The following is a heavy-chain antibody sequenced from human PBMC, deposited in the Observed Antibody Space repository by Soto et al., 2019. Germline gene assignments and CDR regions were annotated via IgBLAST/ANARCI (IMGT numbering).Heavy chain of an antibody. CDR2: ISYDGSNK. J-gene: IGHJ6*02. Sequence: QVQLVESGGGVVQPGRSLRLTCAASGFTFSSYAMHWVRQAPGKALEWVAVISYDGSNKYYADSVKGRFTISRDNSKNTLYLQMNSLRAEDTAVYYCARVYCSGGSCYLRYYYYGMDVWGQGTTVTVSS. CDR3: ARVYCSGGSCYLRYYYYGMDV. D-gene: IGHD2-15*01. CDR1: GFTFSSYA. V-gene: IGHV3-30-3*01.